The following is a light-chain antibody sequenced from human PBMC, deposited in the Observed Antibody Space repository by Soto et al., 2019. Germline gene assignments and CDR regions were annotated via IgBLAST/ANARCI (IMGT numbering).Light chain of an antibody. CDR1: QIVSNNY. CDR2: GAS. V-gene: IGKV3-20*01. CDR3: QQYGSSPPT. Sequence: EIVLTQSPDTLSLSPGERATLSCRASQIVSNNYLAWYQQKPGRAPRLLIYGASTRATGIPDRFSASGSGTDFPLTIARLEPDDFAVYYCQQYGSSPPTFGKGTRLEIK. J-gene: IGKJ5*01.